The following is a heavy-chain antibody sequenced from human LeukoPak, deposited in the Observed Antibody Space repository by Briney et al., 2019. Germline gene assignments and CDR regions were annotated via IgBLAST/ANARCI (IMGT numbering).Heavy chain of an antibody. J-gene: IGHJ6*02. CDR1: GYTFTSYD. V-gene: IGHV1-8*01. CDR2: MNPNSGNT. Sequence: ASVKVSCTASGYTFTSYDINWVRQATGQGLEWMGWMNPNSGNTGYAQKFQGRVTMTRNTSISTAYMELSSLRSEDTAVYYCGRAPRDRRMDVWGQGTTVTVSS. CDR3: GRAPRDRRMDV. D-gene: IGHD1-14*01.